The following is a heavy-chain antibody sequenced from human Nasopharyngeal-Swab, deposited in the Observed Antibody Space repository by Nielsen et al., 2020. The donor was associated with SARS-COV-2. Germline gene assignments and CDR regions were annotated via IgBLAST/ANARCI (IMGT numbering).Heavy chain of an antibody. D-gene: IGHD3-3*01. Sequence: LRLSCTVSGGSISSGGYYWSWIRQHPGKGLEWIGYIYYSGSTYYNPSLKSRVTIPVDTSKNQFSLKLSSVTAADTAVYYCARAGTIFGVVIIHFDYWGQGTPVTVSS. V-gene: IGHV4-31*03. CDR3: ARAGTIFGVVIIHFDY. CDR2: IYYSGST. J-gene: IGHJ4*02. CDR1: GGSISSGGYY.